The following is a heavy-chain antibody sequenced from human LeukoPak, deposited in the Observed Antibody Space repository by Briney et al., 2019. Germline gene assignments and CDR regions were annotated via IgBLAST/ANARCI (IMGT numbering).Heavy chain of an antibody. J-gene: IGHJ4*02. CDR2: INPNSGGT. CDR3: AKRVSADLPPSLDF. V-gene: IGHV1-2*02. CDR1: GYTFTGYY. Sequence: ASVKVSCKASGYTFTGYYMHWVRQAPGQGLEWMGWINPNSGGTNYAQKFQGRFTISRDNSKNTLFLQMNSLRAEDTAAYYCAKRVSADLPPSLDFWGQGTLVTVSS. D-gene: IGHD6-13*01.